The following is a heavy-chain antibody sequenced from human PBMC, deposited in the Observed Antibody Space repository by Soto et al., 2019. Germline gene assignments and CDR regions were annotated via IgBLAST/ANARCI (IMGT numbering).Heavy chain of an antibody. CDR1: GGSMSHDH. J-gene: IGHJ4*02. CDR3: ARTGYGDHSDY. CDR2: THDSGII. Sequence: SETLSLTCTVSGGSMSHDHWCWIWQSPGKGLEFIGYTHDSGIINYNPSLMSRVAISLDTSKNQFSLKLTSATAADTALYYCARTGYGDHSDYWGRGTLVTVSS. V-gene: IGHV4-59*01. D-gene: IGHD5-18*01.